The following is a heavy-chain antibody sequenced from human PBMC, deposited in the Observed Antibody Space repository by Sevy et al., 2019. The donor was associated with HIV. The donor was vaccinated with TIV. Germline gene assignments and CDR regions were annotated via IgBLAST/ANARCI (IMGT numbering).Heavy chain of an antibody. J-gene: IGHJ3*02. CDR1: GFTFDDYA. Sequence: GGSLRLSCAASGFTFDDYAMHWVRLTPRKGLEWVSSISWNSAYIKYADSVKGRFTISRDNAKKSLYLQMSSLRVEDTALYYCVKGRMVALMDLYDCFHIWGRGTMVTVSS. CDR3: VKGRMVALMDLYDCFHI. D-gene: IGHD2-8*01. V-gene: IGHV3-9*01. CDR2: ISWNSAYI.